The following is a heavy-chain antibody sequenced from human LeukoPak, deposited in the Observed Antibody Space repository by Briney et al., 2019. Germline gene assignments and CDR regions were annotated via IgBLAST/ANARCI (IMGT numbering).Heavy chain of an antibody. Sequence: PGGSLRLSCAASGFTFDDYGINWVRQAPGKGLEWVSGINWNGGSTGYADSVKGRFTISRDNAKNSLYLQMDNLRAEDTAFYYCVRDRVPVADYYFDYWGQGTLVTVSS. J-gene: IGHJ4*02. V-gene: IGHV3-20*04. D-gene: IGHD6-19*01. CDR2: INWNGGST. CDR1: GFTFDDYG. CDR3: VRDRVPVADYYFDY.